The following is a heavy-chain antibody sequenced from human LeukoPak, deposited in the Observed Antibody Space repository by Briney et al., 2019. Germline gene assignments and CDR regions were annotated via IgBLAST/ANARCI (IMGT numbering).Heavy chain of an antibody. J-gene: IGHJ4*02. CDR3: ARGMGSGTYRYFDN. CDR2: IYHSGAT. V-gene: IGHV4-59*01. Sequence: SETLSLTCTVSGVSISSSYWSWIRQPPGKGLEWIGYIYHSGATNYNPSLKSRVTISVDTSKSQFSLKLSSVTAADTAVYYCARGMGSGTYRYFDNWGQGTLVTVSS. D-gene: IGHD3-10*01. CDR1: GVSISSSY.